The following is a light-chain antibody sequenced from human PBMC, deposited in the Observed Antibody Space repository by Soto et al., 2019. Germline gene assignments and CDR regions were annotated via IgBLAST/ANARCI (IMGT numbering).Light chain of an antibody. CDR2: AAS. V-gene: IGKV1-9*01. Sequence: IPLTQSPSSLSASVGDRATITCRASQDIAIYLAWYQQKPGEAPKLLIYAASTLHGGVPSRFSGSGSGTDFALTITSLQAEDFATYYCQQLRSYPSTFGGGTKVDIK. J-gene: IGKJ4*01. CDR3: QQLRSYPST. CDR1: QDIAIY.